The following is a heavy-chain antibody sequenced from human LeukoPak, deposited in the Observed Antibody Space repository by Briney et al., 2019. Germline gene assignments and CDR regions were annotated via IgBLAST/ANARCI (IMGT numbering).Heavy chain of an antibody. D-gene: IGHD2-2*01. Sequence: PGGSLRLSCAASGFTFSSYSMNWVRQAPGKGLEWVSSISSSSSYIYYADSVKGRFTISRDNAKNSLYLQMNSLRAEDTAVYYCARDYCSSTSCYLPLDYWGQGTLVTVSS. V-gene: IGHV3-21*01. J-gene: IGHJ4*02. CDR1: GFTFSSYS. CDR3: ARDYCSSTSCYLPLDY. CDR2: ISSSSSYI.